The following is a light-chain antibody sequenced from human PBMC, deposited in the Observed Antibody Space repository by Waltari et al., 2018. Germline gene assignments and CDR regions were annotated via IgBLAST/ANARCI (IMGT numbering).Light chain of an antibody. Sequence: DIVLTQSPATLSLSPGESATLSCRASQSIHNYLAWYQQKPGQAPRLLIYDTSNRATGISARFSGSGFGTDFTLTISSLEPEDFAVYYCQQRRNWPLTFGGGTKVEIK. CDR1: QSIHNY. V-gene: IGKV3-11*01. CDR2: DTS. CDR3: QQRRNWPLT. J-gene: IGKJ4*01.